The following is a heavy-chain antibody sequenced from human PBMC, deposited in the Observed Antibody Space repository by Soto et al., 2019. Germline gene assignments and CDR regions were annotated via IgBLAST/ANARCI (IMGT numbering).Heavy chain of an antibody. CDR3: STDLNWSGGDY. V-gene: IGHV3-15*07. CDR2: IRGKADGEAT. D-gene: IGHD3-10*01. Sequence: EVQLVESGGGLVEPGGSLRLSCVVSGLTFSDAWINWVRQAPGKGLEWVGRIRGKADGEATDYAAPVKGRFTISKHEPQNTGFVQMDGLRTEDTALYYCSTDLNWSGGDYWGQGTLVTGSS. CDR1: GLTFSDAW. J-gene: IGHJ4*02.